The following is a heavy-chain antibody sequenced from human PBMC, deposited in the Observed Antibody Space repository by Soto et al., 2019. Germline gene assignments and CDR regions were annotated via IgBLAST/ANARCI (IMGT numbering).Heavy chain of an antibody. V-gene: IGHV5-10-1*01. CDR3: ARQIYDSDTGPNFQYYFDA. CDR2: IDPSDSQT. D-gene: IGHD3-22*01. Sequence: GASLKISCKGSGYSFAGYWITWVRQKPGKGLEWMGRIDPSDSQTYYSPSFRGHVTISVTKSITTVFLQWSSLRASDTAMYYCARQIYDSDTGPNFQYYFDAWGQGTPVTVAS. CDR1: GYSFAGYW. J-gene: IGHJ4*02.